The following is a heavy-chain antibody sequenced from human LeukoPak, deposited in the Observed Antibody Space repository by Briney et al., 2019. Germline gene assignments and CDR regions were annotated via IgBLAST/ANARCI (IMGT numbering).Heavy chain of an antibody. D-gene: IGHD3-10*01. J-gene: IGHJ3*02. CDR3: ARDPGFGEKWFEAFDI. V-gene: IGHV1-69*06. Sequence: SVKVSGKASGGTFSSYAISWVRQAPGQGLEWMGGIIPIFGTANYAQKFQGRVTITADKSTSTAYMELSSLRSEDTAVYYCARDPGFGEKWFEAFDIWGQGTMVTVSS. CDR1: GGTFSSYA. CDR2: IIPIFGTA.